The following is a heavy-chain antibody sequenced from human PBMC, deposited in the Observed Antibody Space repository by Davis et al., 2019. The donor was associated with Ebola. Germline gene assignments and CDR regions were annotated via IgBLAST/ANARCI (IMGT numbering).Heavy chain of an antibody. CDR3: AKTRGYSYEDY. V-gene: IGHV3-23*01. CDR2: ISGSGGST. Sequence: GESLKISCATSGFTFSSYWMHWVRQAPGKGLEWVSAISGSGGSTYYADSVKGRFTISRDNSKNTLYLQMNSLRAEDTAVYYCAKTRGYSYEDYWGQGTLVTVSS. J-gene: IGHJ4*02. D-gene: IGHD5-18*01. CDR1: GFTFSSYW.